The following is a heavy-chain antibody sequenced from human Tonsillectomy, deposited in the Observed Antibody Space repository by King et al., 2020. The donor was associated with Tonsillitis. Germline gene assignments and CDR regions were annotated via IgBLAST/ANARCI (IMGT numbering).Heavy chain of an antibody. CDR3: AIDCSTTSCSAPDAFDI. V-gene: IGHV3-74*01. Sequence: VQLVESGGGLVQPGGSLRLSCAASGFTFSSYGMHWVRQGPGKGLLWVSRINSDGSSARYADSVKGRFTISRDNAKNTLYLQMNSLRAEDTAVYYCAIDCSTTSCSAPDAFDIWGQGTMVTVSS. J-gene: IGHJ3*02. CDR2: INSDGSSA. D-gene: IGHD2-2*01. CDR1: GFTFSSYG.